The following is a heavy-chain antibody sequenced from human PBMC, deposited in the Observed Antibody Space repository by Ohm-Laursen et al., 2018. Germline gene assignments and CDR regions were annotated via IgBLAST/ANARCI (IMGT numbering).Heavy chain of an antibody. CDR3: AKFNADYP. D-gene: IGHD4-17*01. CDR1: GFTFSDYY. J-gene: IGHJ4*02. Sequence: SLRLSCSASGFTFSDYYMSWIRQAPGKGLEWVGRSRHKENNYSTVYAASVRGRFTISRDESKNEMYLQMKSLKTGDTAVYYCAKFNADYPWGQGTLVSVSS. V-gene: IGHV3-72*01. CDR2: SRHKENNYST.